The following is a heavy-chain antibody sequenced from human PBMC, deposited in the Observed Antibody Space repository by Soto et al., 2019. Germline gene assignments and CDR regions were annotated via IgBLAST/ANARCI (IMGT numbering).Heavy chain of an antibody. V-gene: IGHV1-18*01. Sequence: ASVKVSCKASGYRFIDYGITWVRQAPGQGLEWMGWISDYNGNTHYGKKFQGRVTMTTDTSTRTAYMKMKSLRSNDTAENFCAIEVYYSGSGTYSPPRYYGMDAWGQGTTVTVSS. CDR1: GYRFIDYG. CDR3: AIEVYYSGSGTYSPPRYYGMDA. J-gene: IGHJ6*02. CDR2: ISDYNGNT. D-gene: IGHD3-10*01.